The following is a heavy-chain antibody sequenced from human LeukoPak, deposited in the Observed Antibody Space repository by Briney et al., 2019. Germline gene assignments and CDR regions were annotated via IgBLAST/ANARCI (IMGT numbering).Heavy chain of an antibody. CDR2: IIPIFGTG. Sequence: ASVKVSCKASGGTFSSYAISWVRQAPGQGLEWMGRIIPIFGTGNYAQKFQGRVTITTDESTSTAYMELSSLRPEDTAVYYCASRAHYDSTGSFDYWGQETLVTVSS. D-gene: IGHD3-22*01. CDR1: GGTFSSYA. CDR3: ASRAHYDSTGSFDY. J-gene: IGHJ4*02. V-gene: IGHV1-69*05.